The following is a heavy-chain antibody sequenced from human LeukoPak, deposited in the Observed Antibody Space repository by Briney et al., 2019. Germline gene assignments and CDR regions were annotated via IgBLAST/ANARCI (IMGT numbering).Heavy chain of an antibody. V-gene: IGHV3-23*01. J-gene: IGHJ4*02. CDR3: ARYYYGSGSYYGPFDY. Sequence: PGGSLRLSCAASGFTFSSYAMSWVRQAPGKGLEWVSVTSGSSGNTNYADSVKGRFTISRDNSKNTLYLQMNSLRTVDTAIYYCARYYYGSGSYYGPFDYWGQGTLVTVSS. D-gene: IGHD3-10*01. CDR2: TSGSSGNT. CDR1: GFTFSSYA.